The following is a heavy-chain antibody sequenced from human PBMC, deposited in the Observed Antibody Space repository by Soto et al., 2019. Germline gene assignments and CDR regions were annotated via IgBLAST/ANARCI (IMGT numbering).Heavy chain of an antibody. D-gene: IGHD3-22*01. V-gene: IGHV3-23*01. CDR2: ISGGGGNT. Sequence: GGSLRLSCAASGLTLSSCAMRWVRQAPGKGLEWVSTISGGGGNTYYADFVKGRFTISRDNSKSTLYLQMNSLRAEDTAVYYCAKGGYDRSRHSLYNFDSWGQGTLVTVSS. J-gene: IGHJ4*02. CDR3: AKGGYDRSRHSLYNFDS. CDR1: GLTLSSCA.